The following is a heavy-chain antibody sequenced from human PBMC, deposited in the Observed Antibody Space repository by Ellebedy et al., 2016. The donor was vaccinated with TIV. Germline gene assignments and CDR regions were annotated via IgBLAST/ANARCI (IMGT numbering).Heavy chain of an antibody. V-gene: IGHV4-39*07. D-gene: IGHD3-3*01. Sequence: MPSETLSLTCTVSGDSISSSSSYWGWIRQPPGEGLQWIGNIYYSWSTYYNPSPKSRVTISVDTSKNQFSLRLTSVTAADTAVYYCARVLRAGSNGDYFDYWGQGTQVTASS. J-gene: IGHJ4*02. CDR1: GDSISSSSSY. CDR3: ARVLRAGSNGDYFDY. CDR2: IYYSWST.